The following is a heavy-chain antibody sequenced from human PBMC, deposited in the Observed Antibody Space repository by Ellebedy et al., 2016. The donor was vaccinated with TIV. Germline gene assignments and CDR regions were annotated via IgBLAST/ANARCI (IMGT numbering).Heavy chain of an antibody. D-gene: IGHD5-24*01. CDR1: GFTFSSYS. V-gene: IGHV3-21*01. J-gene: IGHJ2*01. Sequence: GESLKISCAASGFTFSSYSMNWVRQAPGKGLEWVSSISSSSSYIYYADSVKGRFTISRDKAKNSLYLQMNSLRAEDTAVYYCARWSKRWLQLNWYFDLWGRGTLVTISS. CDR2: ISSSSSYI. CDR3: ARWSKRWLQLNWYFDL.